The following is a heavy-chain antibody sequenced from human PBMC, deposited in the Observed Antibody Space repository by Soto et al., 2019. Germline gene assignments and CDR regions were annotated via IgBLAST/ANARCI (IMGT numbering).Heavy chain of an antibody. CDR2: ISFNGDVT. V-gene: IGHV3-11*01. D-gene: IGHD2-8*01. CDR3: ARENGHPGHNYAMDV. J-gene: IGHJ6*02. CDR1: GFSFSAYY. Sequence: GSLRLSCAASGFSFSAYYMSWIRQSPGKGQEWVSYISFNGDVTRYSDSVEGRFTVSRDNAKKSLYLQMNSLRVEDTAVYYCARENGHPGHNYAMDVWGQGTTVTVSS.